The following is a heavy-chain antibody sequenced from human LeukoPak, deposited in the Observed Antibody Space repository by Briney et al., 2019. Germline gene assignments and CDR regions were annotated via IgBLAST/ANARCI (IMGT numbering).Heavy chain of an antibody. CDR3: AREEPSNTYHFDY. D-gene: IGHD4-11*01. V-gene: IGHV4-4*07. Sequence: XKXLXXIGRIYTSGSTNYNPSLKSRVTISLDTSKNQFSLNLNSVTAADTAVYYCAREEPSNTYHFDYWGQGTLVTVSS. CDR2: IYTSGST. J-gene: IGHJ4*02.